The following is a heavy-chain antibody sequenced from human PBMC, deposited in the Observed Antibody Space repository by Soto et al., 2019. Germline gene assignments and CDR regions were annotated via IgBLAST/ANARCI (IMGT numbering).Heavy chain of an antibody. CDR1: CGSFSGYY. CDR3: ARADRALVTSYSLDV. J-gene: IGHJ6*01. CDR2: INHRGTI. V-gene: IGHV4-34*01. Sequence: SETLSLTCAVYCGSFSGYYWPWIRQPPGKGLEWIGEINHRGTINFNPSLKSRLTISLDTSKKHFSLKLSSVTDADTAAYYCARADRALVTSYSLDVWGRGTTVTVSS. D-gene: IGHD2-21*02.